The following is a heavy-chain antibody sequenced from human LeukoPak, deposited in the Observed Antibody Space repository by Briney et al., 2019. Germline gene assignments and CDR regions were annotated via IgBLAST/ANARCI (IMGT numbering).Heavy chain of an antibody. J-gene: IGHJ4*02. Sequence: EASVKVSCKASGYTFTNYYVHWVRQAPGQGLEWMGIINPSGGGTYYAQTFQGRVSMTTDTSTSTVYMELSSLRSDDTAVYYCARSVETANLKNWGQGTLVTVSS. CDR2: INPSGGGT. D-gene: IGHD5-18*01. V-gene: IGHV1-46*01. CDR3: ARSVETANLKN. CDR1: GYTFTNYY.